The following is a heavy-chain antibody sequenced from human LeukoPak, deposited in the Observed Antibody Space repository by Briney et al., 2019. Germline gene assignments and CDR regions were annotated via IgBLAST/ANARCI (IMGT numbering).Heavy chain of an antibody. CDR2: ISRSGSTI. CDR1: GFTLSSYE. J-gene: IGHJ4*02. V-gene: IGHV3-48*03. Sequence: GGTLRLSCAASGFTLSSYELNWVRQDPGKGLEWVSYISRSGSTIYYADSVKGRFTISRDNAKNSLYLQMNSLRAEDTAVYYCARGSIDYWGQGTLVTVSS. CDR3: ARGSIDY.